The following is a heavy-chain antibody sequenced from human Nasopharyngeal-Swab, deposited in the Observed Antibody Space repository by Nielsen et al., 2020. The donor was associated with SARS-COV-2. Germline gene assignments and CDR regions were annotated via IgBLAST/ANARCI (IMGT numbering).Heavy chain of an antibody. J-gene: IGHJ6*02. Sequence: LSLTCAASVFTFSSYGMHWVRQAPGKGLEWVAVISYDGSNKNYADSVKGRFTISRDNSKNTLYLQMNSLRAEDTAVYYCARDGVRPGYSSGWKYYYYGMDVWGQGTTVTVSS. V-gene: IGHV3-30*03. CDR3: ARDGVRPGYSSGWKYYYYGMDV. D-gene: IGHD6-19*01. CDR1: VFTFSSYG. CDR2: ISYDGSNK.